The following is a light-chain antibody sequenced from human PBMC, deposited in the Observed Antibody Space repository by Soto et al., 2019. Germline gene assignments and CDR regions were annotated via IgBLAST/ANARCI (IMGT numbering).Light chain of an antibody. Sequence: EVVVTQSPATLSVSLGGRATLSCRASQSVRTNLAWYQQKPGQAPRLLIYAASTRATGIPARFSGSGSGTEFTLTITSLQSGDFAVYYCQQYNNWPPLTFGGGTKVEIK. CDR1: QSVRTN. V-gene: IGKV3-15*01. CDR2: AAS. J-gene: IGKJ4*01. CDR3: QQYNNWPPLT.